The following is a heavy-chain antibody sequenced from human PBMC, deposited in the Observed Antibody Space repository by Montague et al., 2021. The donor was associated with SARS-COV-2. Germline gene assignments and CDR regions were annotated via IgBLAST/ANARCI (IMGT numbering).Heavy chain of an antibody. CDR1: GGSISSYY. CDR3: ARVGVGTMVRGVIPAYYYYGMDV. Sequence: SETLSLTCTVSGGSISSYYWNWIRQSAGKGLEWIGRIYTSGSTNYDPSLKSRVTMSVDTSKNQFSLKLSSVTAAGTAVYYCARVGVGTMVRGVIPAYYYYGMDVWGQGTTVTVSS. J-gene: IGHJ6*02. CDR2: IYTSGST. D-gene: IGHD3-10*01. V-gene: IGHV4-4*07.